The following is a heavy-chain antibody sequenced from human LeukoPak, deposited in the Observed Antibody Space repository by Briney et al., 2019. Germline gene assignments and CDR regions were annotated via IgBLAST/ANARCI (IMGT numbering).Heavy chain of an antibody. V-gene: IGHV1-2*02. D-gene: IGHD3-9*01. J-gene: IGHJ4*02. Sequence: GASVRVSCKASGYTFTGYYMHWVRQAPGQGLEWMGWINPNSGGTNYAQKFQGRVTMTRDTSISTAYMELSRLRSDDTAVYYCAGQDWLGDRYYFDYWGQGTLVTVSS. CDR1: GYTFTGYY. CDR2: INPNSGGT. CDR3: AGQDWLGDRYYFDY.